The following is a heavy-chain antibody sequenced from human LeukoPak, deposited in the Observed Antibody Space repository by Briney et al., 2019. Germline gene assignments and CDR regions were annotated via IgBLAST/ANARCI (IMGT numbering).Heavy chain of an antibody. CDR1: GGSISSYY. J-gene: IGHJ5*02. V-gene: IGHV4-34*01. Sequence: PSETLSLTCTVSGGSISSYYWSWIRQPPGKGLEWIGEINHSGSTNYNPSLKSRVTISVDTSKNQFSLKLSSVTAADTAVYYCARGGVAAGPAAYNWFDPWGQGTLVTVSS. D-gene: IGHD6-19*01. CDR3: ARGGVAAGPAAYNWFDP. CDR2: INHSGST.